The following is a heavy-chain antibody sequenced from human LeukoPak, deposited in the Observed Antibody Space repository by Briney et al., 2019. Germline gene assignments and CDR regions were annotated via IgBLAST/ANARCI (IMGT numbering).Heavy chain of an antibody. J-gene: IGHJ4*02. CDR1: GGSISSTTYY. CDR3: ARGYKGTPFDY. D-gene: IGHD5-24*01. Sequence: PSETLSLTCTVSGGSISSTTYYWGWIRQTPGKGLEWIGSIYYSGSTYYNPSLKSRVTISVDTSKNQFSLKLSSVTAADTAVYYCARGYKGTPFDYWGQGTLVTVSS. CDR2: IYYSGST. V-gene: IGHV4-39*07.